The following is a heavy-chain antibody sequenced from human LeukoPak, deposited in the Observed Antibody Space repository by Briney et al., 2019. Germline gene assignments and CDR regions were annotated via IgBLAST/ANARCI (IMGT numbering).Heavy chain of an antibody. CDR3: ARHLAGLNFWRGYWGPPAFDY. CDR1: GGSISSSSYY. CDR2: IYYSGST. Sequence: SETLSLTCTVSGGSISSSSYYWGWIRQPPGKGLEWIGSIYYSGSTYYNPSLKSRVTISVDTSKNQFSLKLSSVTAADTAVYYCARHLAGLNFWRGYWGPPAFDYWGQGTLVTVSS. J-gene: IGHJ4*02. D-gene: IGHD3-3*01. V-gene: IGHV4-39*01.